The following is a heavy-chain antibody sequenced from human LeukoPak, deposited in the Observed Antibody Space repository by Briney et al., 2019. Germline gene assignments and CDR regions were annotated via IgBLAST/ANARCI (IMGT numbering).Heavy chain of an antibody. D-gene: IGHD4-23*01. CDR1: GFTFSSYW. J-gene: IGHJ3*02. Sequence: PGGSLRLSCAASGFTFSSYWMSWVRQAPGKGLEWVANIKQDGSEKYDVDSVKGRFTISRVNAKNSLYLQMNSLRAEDTAVYYCARGAPDYGGNWGPAAFDIWGQGTMVTVSS. CDR2: IKQDGSEK. V-gene: IGHV3-7*01. CDR3: ARGAPDYGGNWGPAAFDI.